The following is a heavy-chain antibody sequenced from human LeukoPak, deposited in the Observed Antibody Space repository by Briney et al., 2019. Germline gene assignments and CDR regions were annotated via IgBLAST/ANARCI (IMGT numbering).Heavy chain of an antibody. J-gene: IGHJ4*02. CDR1: GGSISSSNW. D-gene: IGHD6-19*01. V-gene: IGHV4-4*02. Sequence: PSGTLSLTCAVSGGSISSSNWWGWVRQPPGKGLDWFGEIYHSGSTNYNRSLKSRATISVDKYKNPLSMNLSSVTAADTAVYYCAREVHKWLVVGYYFDYWGQGTLVTVSS. CDR3: AREVHKWLVVGYYFDY. CDR2: IYHSGST.